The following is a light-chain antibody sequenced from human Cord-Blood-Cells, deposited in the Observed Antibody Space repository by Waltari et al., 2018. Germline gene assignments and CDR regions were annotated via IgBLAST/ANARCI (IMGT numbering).Light chain of an antibody. CDR1: QSVSSN. CDR2: GAS. V-gene: IGKV3-15*01. Sequence: ELVMTQSPATLSVSPGERAPLSCRARQSVSSNLAWYQQKPGQAPRLLIYGASTRATGIPARFSGSGSGTEFTLTISSLQSEDFAVYYCQQYNNWPYTFGQGTKLEIK. J-gene: IGKJ2*01. CDR3: QQYNNWPYT.